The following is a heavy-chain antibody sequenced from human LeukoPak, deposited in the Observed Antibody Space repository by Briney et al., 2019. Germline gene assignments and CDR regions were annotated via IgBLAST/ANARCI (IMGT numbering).Heavy chain of an antibody. CDR2: ISYDGSNK. Sequence: GGSLRLSCAASGFTFSSYGMHWVRQAPGKGLEWAAVISYDGSNKYYADSVKGRFTISRDNSKNTLYLQMNSLRAEDTAVYYCAKAPPSSSSLYYYYGMDVWGQGTTVTVSS. CDR3: AKAPPSSSSLYYYYGMDV. V-gene: IGHV3-30*18. J-gene: IGHJ6*02. CDR1: GFTFSSYG. D-gene: IGHD6-6*01.